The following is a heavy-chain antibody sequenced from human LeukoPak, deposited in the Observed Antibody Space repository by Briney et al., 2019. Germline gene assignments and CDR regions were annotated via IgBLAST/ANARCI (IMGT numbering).Heavy chain of an antibody. CDR1: GFTFSAYA. Sequence: PGGSLRLSCAASGFTFSAYAMSWVRQAPGKGLEWASAISEDGGARLYADSVKGRFTISRDNSENTVSLQVNSLRAGDTAVYFCAKESLPHRGYYFDSWGRGTLITVSS. CDR2: ISEDGGAR. CDR3: AKESLPHRGYYFDS. J-gene: IGHJ4*02. D-gene: IGHD3-22*01. V-gene: IGHV3-23*01.